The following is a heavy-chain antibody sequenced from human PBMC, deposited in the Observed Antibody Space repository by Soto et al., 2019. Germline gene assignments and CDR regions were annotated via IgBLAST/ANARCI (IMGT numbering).Heavy chain of an antibody. J-gene: IGHJ4*02. D-gene: IGHD5-12*01. CDR2: IFSSGST. Sequence: SETLSLTCTVSGGSIDTFYWSWVRQPAGKGLEWIGRIFSSGSTSFNPSLESRVAMSVDTSKNHFSLNLSSVTAADMAVYYCAREGSYSAYNFAHGIQLWSFDFWGQGALVTVSS. CDR3: AREGSYSAYNFAHGIQLWSFDF. V-gene: IGHV4-4*07. CDR1: GGSIDTFY.